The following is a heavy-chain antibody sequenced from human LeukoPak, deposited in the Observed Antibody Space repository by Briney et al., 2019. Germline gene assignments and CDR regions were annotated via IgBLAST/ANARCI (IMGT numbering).Heavy chain of an antibody. D-gene: IGHD1-1*01. V-gene: IGHV3-74*01. J-gene: IGHJ4*02. CDR2: IHSNERET. Sequence: GGSLRLSCVASGFSFSTHWMHWVRQVSGKGLLWVSRIHSNERETTYADSVKGRFSISRDNARNTLYLEMNSLRVEDTAVYYCGRGGTRGTVDYWGQGTPVTVSS. CDR1: GFSFSTHW. CDR3: GRGGTRGTVDY.